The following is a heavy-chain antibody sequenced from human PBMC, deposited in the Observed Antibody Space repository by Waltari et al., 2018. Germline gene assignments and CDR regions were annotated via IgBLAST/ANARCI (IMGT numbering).Heavy chain of an antibody. D-gene: IGHD2-15*01. CDR3: ARFRYCSGDSCSPLFDY. Sequence: QLQLQASGSGLVKPSKSLSLTCPVSGGSITSGCYPWHRLRQPPGKGLEWIGYIYHSGTTYYNPSLKNRVTISVDRSKNQFSLKVTSVTAADTAVYYCARFRYCSGDSCSPLFDYWGRGSLVTVSS. V-gene: IGHV4-30-2*01. CDR2: IYHSGTT. J-gene: IGHJ4*02. CDR1: GGSITSGCYP.